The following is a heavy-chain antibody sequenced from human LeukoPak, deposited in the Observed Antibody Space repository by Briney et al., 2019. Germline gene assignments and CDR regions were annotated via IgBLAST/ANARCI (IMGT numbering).Heavy chain of an antibody. V-gene: IGHV3-7*01. CDR2: IKQDGSEN. Sequence: GGSLRLSCAASGFTFSDYYMSWVRQAPGKGLEWVANIKQDGSENYYVDSVKGRFTISRDNAKNSLYLQMNSLRAEDTAVYYCARDCETHCGGDPPDYWGQGTLVTVSS. J-gene: IGHJ4*02. CDR3: ARDCETHCGGDPPDY. CDR1: GFTFSDYY. D-gene: IGHD2-21*02.